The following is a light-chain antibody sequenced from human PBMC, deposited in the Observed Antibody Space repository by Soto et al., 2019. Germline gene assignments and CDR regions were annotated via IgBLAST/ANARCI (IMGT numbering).Light chain of an antibody. J-gene: IGKJ1*01. CDR2: AAS. Sequence: AIRMTQSPSSLSASTGDRVTITCRASQGISSYLAWYQQKPGKAPKLLIYAASTLQSGVPSRFSGSGSGTEFTLTISSLQTDDFATYDCQQYNSYSEAFGQGTKVDIK. CDR1: QGISSY. V-gene: IGKV1-8*01. CDR3: QQYNSYSEA.